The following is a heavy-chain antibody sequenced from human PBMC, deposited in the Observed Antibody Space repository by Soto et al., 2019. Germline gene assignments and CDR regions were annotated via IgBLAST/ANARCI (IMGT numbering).Heavy chain of an antibody. CDR1: GGTFSGYT. CDR2: IIPFLDKT. J-gene: IGHJ4*02. V-gene: IGHV1-69*02. D-gene: IGHD5-12*01. CDR3: ASTKDSGYDLGGGSS. Sequence: QVQLVQSGAEVKRPGPSVKVSCKASGGTFSGYTITWVRRAPGQGLEWMGRIIPFLDKTNHSQTFQSRLTIIADKTTNTPDVVLRSLSTEAAAVDYCASTKDSGYDLGGGSSWGRGTLVTVSA.